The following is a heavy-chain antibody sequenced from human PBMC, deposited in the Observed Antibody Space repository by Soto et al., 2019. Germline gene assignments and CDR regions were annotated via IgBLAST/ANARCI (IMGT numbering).Heavy chain of an antibody. CDR3: ARQPPSQAGD. D-gene: IGHD6-13*01. J-gene: IGHJ4*02. CDR1: GGSISSYY. Sequence: SETLSLTCTVSGGSISSYYWSWIRQPPGKGLEWIGYIYYSGSTNYNPSLKSRVTISVDTSKNQFSLKLSSVTAADTAVYYCARQPPSQAGDWDQGTLVTVSS. CDR2: IYYSGST. V-gene: IGHV4-59*08.